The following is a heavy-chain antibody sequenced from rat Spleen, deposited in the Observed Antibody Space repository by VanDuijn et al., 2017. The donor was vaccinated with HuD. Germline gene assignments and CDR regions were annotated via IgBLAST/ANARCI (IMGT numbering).Heavy chain of an antibody. V-gene: IGHV5-29*01. CDR2: ISSDGRRN. Sequence: EVQLVESDGGLVQPGRSLKLSCAASGFTFSDYYMAWVRQAPTKGLEWVATISSDGRRNYYRDSVKGRFTISRDNAKRTLFLQMDSLRSDDTATYYCARRHYGYTDYFDYWGQGVMVTVSS. J-gene: IGHJ2*01. CDR3: ARRHYGYTDYFDY. D-gene: IGHD1-9*01. CDR1: GFTFSDYY.